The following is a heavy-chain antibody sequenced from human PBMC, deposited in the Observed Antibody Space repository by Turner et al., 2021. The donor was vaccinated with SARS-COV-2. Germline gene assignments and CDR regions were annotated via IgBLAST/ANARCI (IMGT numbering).Heavy chain of an antibody. CDR1: GGPISTYY. CDR3: AIRSRSGGWGVWDN. J-gene: IGHJ4*02. CDR2: LSYSGST. V-gene: IGHV4-59*08. Sequence: QVQLQESGPGLVQPSETLSLTCTISGGPISTYYWSWIRQPPGKRLELIGYLSYSGSTNYNPSLKSRVTISVDTSKNQFSLNLISVTGADTAVYYCAIRSRSGGWGVWDNWGQGTLVTVSS. D-gene: IGHD6-19*01.